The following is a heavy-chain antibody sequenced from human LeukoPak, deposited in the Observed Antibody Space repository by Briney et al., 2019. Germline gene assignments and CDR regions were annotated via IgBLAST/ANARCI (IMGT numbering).Heavy chain of an antibody. CDR1: GFTFSSYG. J-gene: IGHJ4*02. Sequence: GRSLRLSCAASGFTFSSYGMHWVRQAPGKGLEWVAVISYDGSNKYYADSGKGRFTISRDNSKNTLYLQMNSLRAEDTAVYYCAKDYYGSGSYYPDYWGQGTLVTVSS. V-gene: IGHV3-30*18. CDR2: ISYDGSNK. CDR3: AKDYYGSGSYYPDY. D-gene: IGHD3-10*01.